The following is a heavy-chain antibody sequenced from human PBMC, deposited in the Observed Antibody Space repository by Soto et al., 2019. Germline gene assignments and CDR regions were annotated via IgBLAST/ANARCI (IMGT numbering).Heavy chain of an antibody. CDR1: GFTFSSYW. Sequence: GGSLRLSCAASGFTFSSYWMHWVRQAPGKGLVWVSRINSDGSSTSYADSVKGRFTISRDNAKNTLYLQMNSLRAGDTAVYYCARVGGPSGYSYGFGLDYWGQGTLVTVSS. CDR3: ARVGGPSGYSYGFGLDY. D-gene: IGHD5-18*01. J-gene: IGHJ4*02. CDR2: INSDGSST. V-gene: IGHV3-74*01.